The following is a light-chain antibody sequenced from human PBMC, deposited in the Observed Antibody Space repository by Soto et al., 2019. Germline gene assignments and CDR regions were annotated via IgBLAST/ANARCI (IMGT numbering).Light chain of an antibody. CDR3: MQPLEAPWT. Sequence: EIVMTQSPPSLSVTPGEPASISCGSSQSLLHSNGFQYLDWYLQKPGQSPQLLIYLGFNRASGVPDRFSGSGSGTDFTLKISRVEAEDVGIYFCMQPLEAPWTFGQGTKVDIK. V-gene: IGKV2-28*01. J-gene: IGKJ1*01. CDR1: QSLLHSNGFQY. CDR2: LGF.